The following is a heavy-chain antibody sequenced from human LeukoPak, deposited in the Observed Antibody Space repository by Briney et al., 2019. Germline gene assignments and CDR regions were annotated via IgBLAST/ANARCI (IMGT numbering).Heavy chain of an antibody. V-gene: IGHV3-23*01. J-gene: IGHJ4*02. CDR3: AKSLGGYCSGGSCSIDY. CDR1: GFTFSSYA. Sequence: QSGGSLRLSCAAAGFTFSSYAMSWVRQAPGKGLERVSAISDSGGNTYYADSVKGRFTISRDKSKNTLYLQMNSLRAEDTAVYYCAKSLGGYCSGGSCSIDYWGQGILVTVSS. D-gene: IGHD2-15*01. CDR2: ISDSGGNT.